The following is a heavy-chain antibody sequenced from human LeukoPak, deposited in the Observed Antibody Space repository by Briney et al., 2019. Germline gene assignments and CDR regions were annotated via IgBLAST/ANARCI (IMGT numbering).Heavy chain of an antibody. CDR3: ARTRDGYNL. V-gene: IGHV1-18*01. D-gene: IGHD5-24*01. CDR2: ISTYNGNT. Sequence: GASVKVSCMASGYSFTSYEITWVRQAPGQGLEWMGWISTYNGNTNYAQKLQGRVTMTTDTSTSTGYMELRNLRSDDTAVYYCARTRDGYNLWGQGTLVTVSS. CDR1: GYSFTSYE. J-gene: IGHJ4*02.